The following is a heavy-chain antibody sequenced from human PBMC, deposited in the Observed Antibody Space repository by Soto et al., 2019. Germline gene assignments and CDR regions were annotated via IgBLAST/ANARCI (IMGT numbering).Heavy chain of an antibody. J-gene: IGHJ5*02. CDR2: IYFSGTT. Sequence: PSETLSLTCTVSGGSIGSFFWSWIRQPPGKGLEWIGYIYFSGTTNYIPSLKSRATISVDTSKNQFSLKLMSVTAADTAVYYCARDKCIGGSCYGWFDPWGQGTLVTVSS. D-gene: IGHD2-15*01. V-gene: IGHV4-59*01. CDR3: ARDKCIGGSCYGWFDP. CDR1: GGSIGSFF.